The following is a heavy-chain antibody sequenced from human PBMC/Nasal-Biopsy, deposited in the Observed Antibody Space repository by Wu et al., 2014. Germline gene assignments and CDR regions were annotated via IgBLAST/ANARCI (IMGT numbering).Heavy chain of an antibody. V-gene: IGHV3-13*04. Sequence: LRLSCAASGFTFSSSDMHWVRQVIGKGLEWVSAIGTVGDTYYPGSVKGRFTISRENAKNYLYLQMNNLGAGDTAVYYCARAGPTVVTGDAFDIWGQGTMVTVSS. D-gene: IGHD4-23*01. CDR3: ARAGPTVVTGDAFDI. CDR1: GFTFSSSD. J-gene: IGHJ3*02. CDR2: IGTVGDT.